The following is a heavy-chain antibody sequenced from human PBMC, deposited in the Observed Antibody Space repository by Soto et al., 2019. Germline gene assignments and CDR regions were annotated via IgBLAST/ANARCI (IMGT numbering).Heavy chain of an antibody. CDR1: GYSISSGYY. J-gene: IGHJ6*02. V-gene: IGHV4-38-2*02. Sequence: SETLSLTCAVSGYSISSGYYWGWIRQPPGKGLEWIGSIYHSGSTYYNPSLKSRVTISVDTSKNQFSLKLSSVTAADTAVYYCARDGSFLTDGMDVWGQGTTVTVSS. D-gene: IGHD2-21*01. CDR2: IYHSGST. CDR3: ARDGSFLTDGMDV.